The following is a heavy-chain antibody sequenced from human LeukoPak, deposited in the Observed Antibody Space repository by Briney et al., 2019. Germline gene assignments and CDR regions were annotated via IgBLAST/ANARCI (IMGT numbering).Heavy chain of an antibody. D-gene: IGHD6-25*01. CDR3: XXXGPDGGYDYFDY. V-gene: IGHV3-74*01. CDR2: INIDGSST. CDR1: GFTFSSYW. Sequence: GGSLRLSCAASGFTFSSYWMHWVRQAPGKGLVWVSRINIDGSSTSYADSVKGRFTISRDNAKNTLYLQMNSLRAEDTALYYXXXXGPDGGYDYFDYWGQGTLVTVSS. J-gene: IGHJ4*02.